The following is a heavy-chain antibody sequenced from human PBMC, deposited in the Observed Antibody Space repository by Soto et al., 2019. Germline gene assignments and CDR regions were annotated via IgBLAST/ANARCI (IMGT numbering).Heavy chain of an antibody. CDR3: ATSNWFYP. V-gene: IGHV4-39*01. Sequence: PSETLSLTCTVSGGSISSRGYYWGWIRQPPGKGLEWIGTIYYSGSTYYNPSLKSRVTISVDTSKNQFSLKLSSVTAADTAVYYCATSNWFYPRGQRTLVTVSS. CDR2: IYYSGST. J-gene: IGHJ5*02. CDR1: GGSISSRGYY.